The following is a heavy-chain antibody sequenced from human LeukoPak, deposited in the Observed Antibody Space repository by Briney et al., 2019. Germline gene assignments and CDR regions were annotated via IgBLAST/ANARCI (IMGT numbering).Heavy chain of an antibody. CDR1: GFTFSSYG. V-gene: IGHV3-30*18. J-gene: IGHJ4*02. D-gene: IGHD3-10*01. Sequence: SGGSLRLSCAASGFTFSSYGMHWVRQAPGKGLEWVAVISYDGSNKYYADSVKGRFTISRDNSKNTLYLQMNSLRAEDTAVYYCAKTIYTDVLLWFGELGGAVDYWGQGTLVTVSS. CDR2: ISYDGSNK. CDR3: AKTIYTDVLLWFGELGGAVDY.